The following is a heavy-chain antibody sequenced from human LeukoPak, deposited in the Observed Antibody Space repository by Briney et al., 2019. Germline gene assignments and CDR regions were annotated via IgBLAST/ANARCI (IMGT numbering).Heavy chain of an antibody. CDR1: AFAFRIYP. J-gene: IGHJ4*02. V-gene: IGHV3-21*01. CDR3: ARRSEWSGSYQPFDS. D-gene: IGHD1-26*01. CDR2: ISSSSYI. Sequence: PGGSLRLSCAASAFAFRIYPMIWARQAPGKGLEWVSSISSSSYIYYADSVKGRFTISRDNAKNSLYLQMNSLRAEDTAVYYCARRSEWSGSYQPFDSWGQGGPVTVSS.